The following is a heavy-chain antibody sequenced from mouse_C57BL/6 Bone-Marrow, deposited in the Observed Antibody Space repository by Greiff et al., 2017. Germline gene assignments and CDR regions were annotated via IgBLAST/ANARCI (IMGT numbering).Heavy chain of an antibody. CDR2: IDPEIGDT. V-gene: IGHV14-4*01. J-gene: IGHJ2*01. Sequence: EVQLQQSGAELVRPGASVKLSCTASGFNIKDDYIHWVQQRPEQGLEWIGWIDPEIGDTEYASKFQGKGTIASDTSSNTAYLQLTSLTSEDTAVYYCSSFECNYFDFWGQGTPLTVAS. CDR3: SSFECNYFDF. CDR1: GFNIKDDY.